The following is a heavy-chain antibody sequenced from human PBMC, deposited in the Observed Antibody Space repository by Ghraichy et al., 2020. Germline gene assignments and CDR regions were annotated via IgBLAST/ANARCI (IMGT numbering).Heavy chain of an antibody. J-gene: IGHJ4*02. CDR2: IYYSGST. CDR3: ASVDYGDYEIDY. CDR1: GGSISSYY. D-gene: IGHD4-17*01. Sequence: SETLSLTCTVSGGSISSYYWSWIRQPPGKGLEWIGYIYYSGSTNYNPSLKSRVTISVDTSKNQFSLKLSSVTAADTAVYYCASVDYGDYEIDYWGQGTLVTVSS. V-gene: IGHV4-59*08.